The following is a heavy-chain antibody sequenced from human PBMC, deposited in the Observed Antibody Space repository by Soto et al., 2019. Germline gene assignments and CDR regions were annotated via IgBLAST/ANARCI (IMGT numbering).Heavy chain of an antibody. CDR2: IHPNSGGT. J-gene: IGHJ6*02. CDR3: AKELLRGMDV. Sequence: QVQLVQSGAEVKQPGASVKVSCKASGYTFSVYHMHWVRQAPGQGLEWMGWIHPNSGGTNYAQRFEGRVTMTRDTSINTAYMELSRLTSDDTAVYYCAKELLRGMDVWGQGTTVTVSS. CDR1: GYTFSVYH. V-gene: IGHV1-2*02. D-gene: IGHD1-26*01.